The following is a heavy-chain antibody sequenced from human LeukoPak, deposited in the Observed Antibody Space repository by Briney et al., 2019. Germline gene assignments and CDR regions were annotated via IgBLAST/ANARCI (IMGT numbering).Heavy chain of an antibody. D-gene: IGHD4-17*01. J-gene: IGHJ4*02. CDR3: ARDNGDYPYYFDF. V-gene: IGHV4-30-2*01. CDR2: IYHSGST. CDR1: GGSISSGIYS. Sequence: SETLSLTCAVSGGSISSGIYSWNWIRQPPGKGLEGIGYIYHSGSTYYNPSLKSRVTISVDRSKNQFSLKLSSVTAADTAVYYCARDNGDYPYYFDFWGQGTLVTVSS.